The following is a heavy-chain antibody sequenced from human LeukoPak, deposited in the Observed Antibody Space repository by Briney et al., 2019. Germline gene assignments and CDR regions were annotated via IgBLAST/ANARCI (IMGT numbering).Heavy chain of an antibody. CDR3: ASALNYYGPFDY. Sequence: GGSLRLSCAASGFTFSSYGMHWVRQAPGKGLEWVAVISYDGSNKYYADSVKGRFTISRDNSKSTLYLQMNSLIAEDTAVYYCASALNYYGPFDYWGQGTLVTVSS. CDR2: ISYDGSNK. D-gene: IGHD3-10*01. V-gene: IGHV3-30*03. CDR1: GFTFSSYG. J-gene: IGHJ4*02.